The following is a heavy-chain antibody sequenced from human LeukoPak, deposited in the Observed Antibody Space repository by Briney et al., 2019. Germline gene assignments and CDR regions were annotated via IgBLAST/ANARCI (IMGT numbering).Heavy chain of an antibody. D-gene: IGHD2-15*01. J-gene: IGHJ4*02. CDR3: ATFGSFYC. Sequence: GGSLRLSCAASGFTFSSYSMNWVRQAPGKGLEWVGRIKSKTDGGTSEYAAPVKGRFTISRDDSKNTLYLQLNSLKTEDTGVYYCATFGSFYCWGQGTLVTVSS. V-gene: IGHV3-15*01. CDR1: GFTFSSYS. CDR2: IKSKTDGGTS.